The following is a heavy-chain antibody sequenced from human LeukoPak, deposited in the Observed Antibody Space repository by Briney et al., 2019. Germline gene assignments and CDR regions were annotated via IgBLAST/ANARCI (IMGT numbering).Heavy chain of an antibody. Sequence: SETLSLTCTVSGGSISSSSYSWGWIRQPPGKGLEWIVSIYYSGSTYYNPSLKSRVTISVDTSKNQFSLKLSSVTAADTAVYYCARRKRGGLLLIRVFDYWGQGTLVTVSS. CDR1: GGSISSSSYS. D-gene: IGHD3-22*01. J-gene: IGHJ4*02. V-gene: IGHV4-39*01. CDR2: IYYSGST. CDR3: ARRKRGGLLLIRVFDY.